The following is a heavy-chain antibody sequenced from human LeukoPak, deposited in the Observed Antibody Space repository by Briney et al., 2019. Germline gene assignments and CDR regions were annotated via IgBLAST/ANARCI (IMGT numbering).Heavy chain of an antibody. CDR2: IIPIFGTA. D-gene: IGHD3-10*01. V-gene: IGHV1-69*06. CDR1: GGTFSSYA. CDR3: ARVPVYYYGSGPEDY. J-gene: IGHJ4*02. Sequence: GASVKVSCKASGGTFSSYAISWVRQAPGQGLEWMGGIIPIFGTANYAQKFQGRVTITADKSTSTAYMELSSLRSEDTAVYYCARVPVYYYGSGPEDYWGQGTLVTVSS.